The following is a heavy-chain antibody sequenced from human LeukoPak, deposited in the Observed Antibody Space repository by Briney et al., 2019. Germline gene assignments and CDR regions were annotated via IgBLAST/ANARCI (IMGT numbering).Heavy chain of an antibody. V-gene: IGHV3-23*01. D-gene: IGHD6-19*01. Sequence: PGGSLRLSCAAAGFTFRSYAMSWVRQAPGKGLEWVSGIRASGYPTYYADSVKGRFTISRDNSKNTLYLQMSSLRADDTAVYYCAKDGARSGWYSSGFDCWGQGTLVTVSS. J-gene: IGHJ4*02. CDR1: GFTFRSYA. CDR2: IRASGYPT. CDR3: AKDGARSGWYSSGFDC.